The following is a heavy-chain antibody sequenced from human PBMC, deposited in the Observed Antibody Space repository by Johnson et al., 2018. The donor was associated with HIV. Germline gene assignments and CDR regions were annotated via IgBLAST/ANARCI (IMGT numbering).Heavy chain of an antibody. CDR2: IRFDGSNK. CDR1: GFTFSSYA. CDR3: AREGGPVGATKAFDK. D-gene: IGHD1-26*01. Sequence: QEQFVESGGGVVQPGRSLRLSCAASGFTFSSYAMHWVRQAPGKGLEWVAFIRFDGSNKYYVDSVKGRFTISRDKSKNTLYLKMNSLRAEDTAVYYCAREGGPVGATKAFDKWGQGTMVTVSS. J-gene: IGHJ3*02. V-gene: IGHV3-30*02.